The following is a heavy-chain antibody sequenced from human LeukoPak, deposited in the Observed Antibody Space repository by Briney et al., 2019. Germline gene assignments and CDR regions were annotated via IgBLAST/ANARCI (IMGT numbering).Heavy chain of an antibody. J-gene: IGHJ2*01. D-gene: IGHD3-10*01. Sequence: ASVTVSCTSSGYTFTGYYMHWVRQAPGQGLEWMGWINPNSGGTNYAQKFQGRVTMTRDTSISTAYMELSRLRSDDTAVYYCARVRFRLPYGSGSNWYFDLWGRGTLVTVSS. CDR3: ARVRFRLPYGSGSNWYFDL. V-gene: IGHV1-2*02. CDR2: INPNSGGT. CDR1: GYTFTGYY.